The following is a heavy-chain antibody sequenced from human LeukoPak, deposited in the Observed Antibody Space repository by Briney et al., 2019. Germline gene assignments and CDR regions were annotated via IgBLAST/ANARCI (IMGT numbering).Heavy chain of an antibody. V-gene: IGHV3-53*01. D-gene: IGHD6-19*01. CDR2: IYSGGST. J-gene: IGHJ4*02. CDR3: ARDLAVATKYYFDY. Sequence: PGGSLRLSCAASGFTVSSNYMSWVRQAPGKGLEWVSVIYSGGSTYYADSVKGRFTISRDNSKNTLYLQMNSLRAEDTAVYYCARDLAVATKYYFDYWGQGTLVTVSS. CDR1: GFTVSSNY.